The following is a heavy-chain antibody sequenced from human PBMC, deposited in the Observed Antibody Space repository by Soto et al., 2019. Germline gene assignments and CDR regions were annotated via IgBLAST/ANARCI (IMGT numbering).Heavy chain of an antibody. D-gene: IGHD1-26*01. CDR3: ARAWSGSYEYYFDY. Sequence: SETLSLTCTVSGGSISSYYWSWVRQPPGKGLEWIGYIYYSGLTNYNPSLKSRGTMALDMSKNQFSLKLSSVTAADTAVYYCARAWSGSYEYYFDYWGQETVVTVS. J-gene: IGHJ4*02. V-gene: IGHV4-59*01. CDR2: IYYSGLT. CDR1: GGSISSYY.